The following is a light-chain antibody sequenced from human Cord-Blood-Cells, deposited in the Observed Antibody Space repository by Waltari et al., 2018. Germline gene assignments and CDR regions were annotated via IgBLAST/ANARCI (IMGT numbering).Light chain of an antibody. J-gene: IGKJ3*01. CDR1: QSISSY. CDR2: AAS. CDR3: LQSYSTPFT. V-gene: IGKV1-39*01. Sequence: DRVTITCRASQSISSYLNWYQQKPGKAPKLLIYAASSLQSGVPSRFSGSGSGTDFTLTISSLQPEDFATYYCLQSYSTPFTFGPGTKVDIK.